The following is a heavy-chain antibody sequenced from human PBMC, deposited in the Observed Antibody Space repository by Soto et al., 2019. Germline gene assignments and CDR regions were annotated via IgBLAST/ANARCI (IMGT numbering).Heavy chain of an antibody. Sequence: EVHLLESGGDLVQGGGPLKLPCEASGSFFNIYAMTWIRQLPGKGREWVPAISGSGATPNYPDSVRGPFTISRDNSKNTLYLQMNNLRADDTAVYYCTKGGIPRRYNIPKVDFDSWGQGSLVSVSS. CDR2: ISGSGATP. CDR1: GSFFNIYA. CDR3: TKGGIPRRYNIPKVDFDS. V-gene: IGHV3-23*01. D-gene: IGHD1-1*01. J-gene: IGHJ4*02.